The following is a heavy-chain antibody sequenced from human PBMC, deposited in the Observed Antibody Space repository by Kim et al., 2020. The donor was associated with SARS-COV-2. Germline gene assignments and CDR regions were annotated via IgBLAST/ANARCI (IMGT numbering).Heavy chain of an antibody. CDR3: SRVSSGSRWYASSYHMDV. V-gene: IGHV4-59*01. CDR1: GGSISSDY. J-gene: IGHJ6*03. D-gene: IGHD6-13*01. Sequence: SETLSLTCTVSGGSISSDYWSWIRQPPGKGLEWIGYSYYSWSTNYNPSLKSRVTISVDTSKNQFSLKLSSVTAADTAVYYFSRVSSGSRWYASSYHMDVWGTRTPGTVSS. CDR2: SYYSWST.